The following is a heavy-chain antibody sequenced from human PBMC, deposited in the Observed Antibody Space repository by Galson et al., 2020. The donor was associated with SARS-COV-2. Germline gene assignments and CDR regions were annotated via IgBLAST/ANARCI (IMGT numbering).Heavy chain of an antibody. Sequence: SETLSLTCTVSGGSISSYYWSWIRQPAGKGLEWIGRIYTSGSTNYNPSLKIRVTMSVDTSKNQFSLKLSSVTAADTAVYYCAREMGRITMVRGVTRYYYYGMDVWGQGTTVTVSS. V-gene: IGHV4-4*07. CDR2: IYTSGST. D-gene: IGHD3-10*01. CDR3: AREMGRITMVRGVTRYYYYGMDV. CDR1: GGSISSYY. J-gene: IGHJ6*02.